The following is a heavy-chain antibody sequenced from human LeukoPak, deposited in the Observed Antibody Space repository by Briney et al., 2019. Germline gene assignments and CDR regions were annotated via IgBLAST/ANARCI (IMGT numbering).Heavy chain of an antibody. CDR1: GYTFTTYD. V-gene: IGHV1-8*01. D-gene: IGHD3-22*01. J-gene: IGHJ4*02. CDR3: ARGYYDTNGYYYRLDS. Sequence: ASVKVSCEASGYTFTTYDINWVRQATGQGLEWMGWMNPNRGNTGYEQKFQGRVTMTGNTSISTAYMELSSLRSEDTAVYYCARGYYDTNGYYYRLDSWGQGTLVTVSS. CDR2: MNPNRGNT.